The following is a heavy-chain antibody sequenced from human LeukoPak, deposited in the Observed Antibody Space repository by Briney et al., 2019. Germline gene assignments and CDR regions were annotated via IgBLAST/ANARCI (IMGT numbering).Heavy chain of an antibody. D-gene: IGHD3-10*01. CDR2: INHSGST. CDR3: AISAHGSGSYYYYYYGMDV. J-gene: IGHJ6*02. Sequence: SETLSLTCAVYGGSFSGYYWSWIRQPPGKGLEWIGEINHSGSTNYNPSLKSRVTISVDTSKNQFSLKLSSVTAADTAVYYCAISAHGSGSYYYYYYGMDVWGQGTTVTVSS. V-gene: IGHV4-34*01. CDR1: GGSFSGYY.